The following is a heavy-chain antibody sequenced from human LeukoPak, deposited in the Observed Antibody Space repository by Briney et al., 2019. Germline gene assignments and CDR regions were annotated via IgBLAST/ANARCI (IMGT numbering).Heavy chain of an antibody. V-gene: IGHV1-8*03. CDR1: GYTFTSYD. D-gene: IGHD3-16*02. CDR2: INPNSGNT. Sequence: ASVKVSCKASGYTFTSYDINWVRQATGQGLEWMGWINPNSGNTGYAQKFQGRVTITRNTSISTAYMELSSLRSEDTAVYYCARRGYYDNVWGSYRATSFDYWGQGTLVTVSS. J-gene: IGHJ4*02. CDR3: ARRGYYDNVWGSYRATSFDY.